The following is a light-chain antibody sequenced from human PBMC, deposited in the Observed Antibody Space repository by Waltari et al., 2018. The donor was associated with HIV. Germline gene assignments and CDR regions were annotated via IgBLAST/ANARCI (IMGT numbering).Light chain of an antibody. CDR2: WAS. CDR1: QNLLYSPNNKNY. V-gene: IGKV4-1*01. CDR3: QQYYGYPWT. Sequence: DIVLTQSPDSLAVSLGERATINCKSSQNLLYSPNNKNYLAWFQQKPGQPPKLLIYWASSRESGVPDRFSGSGSGTDFTLGISSLQAEDVAVYYCQQYYGYPWTFGQGTKVEIK. J-gene: IGKJ1*01.